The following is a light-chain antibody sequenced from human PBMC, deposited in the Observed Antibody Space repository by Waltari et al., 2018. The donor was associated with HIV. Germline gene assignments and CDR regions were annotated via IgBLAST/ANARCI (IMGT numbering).Light chain of an antibody. CDR2: WAS. CDR1: QSVLYSSNNKNY. V-gene: IGKV4-1*01. J-gene: IGKJ4*01. Sequence: DIVMTQSPDSLAVSLGERDTINCKSSQSVLYSSNNKNYLAWYQQKPGQPPELLIYWASTRESGVPDRLSGSGSATDFTLTISSLQAEDVAVYYCQQYYSTPLTFGGGTHVEIK. CDR3: QQYYSTPLT.